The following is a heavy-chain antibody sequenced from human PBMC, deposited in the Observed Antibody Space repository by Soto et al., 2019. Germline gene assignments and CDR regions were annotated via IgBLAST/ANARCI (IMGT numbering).Heavy chain of an antibody. CDR2: INSDGSST. J-gene: IGHJ4*02. D-gene: IGHD3-16*02. CDR1: GFTFSSYW. Sequence: GGSLRLSCAASGFTFSSYWMHWVRQAPGKGLVWVSRINSDGSSTSYADSVKGRFTISRDNAKNTLYLQMNSLRAEDTAVYYCARGHDYIWGSYLDFDYWGQGTLVTVSS. V-gene: IGHV3-74*01. CDR3: ARGHDYIWGSYLDFDY.